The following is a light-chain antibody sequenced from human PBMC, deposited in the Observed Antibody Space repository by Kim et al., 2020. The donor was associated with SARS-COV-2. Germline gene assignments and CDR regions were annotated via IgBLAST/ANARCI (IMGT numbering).Light chain of an antibody. Sequence: QSALTQPASVSGSPGQSITISCTGTSSDVGGHNHVSWYQQYPGKAPKLIIYEVSNRPSGVSNRFSGSKSGNTASLTISGLQAEDEADYYCSSYTSSSTYVFGNGTKVTVL. J-gene: IGLJ1*01. CDR3: SSYTSSSTYV. CDR2: EVS. CDR1: SSDVGGHNH. V-gene: IGLV2-14*01.